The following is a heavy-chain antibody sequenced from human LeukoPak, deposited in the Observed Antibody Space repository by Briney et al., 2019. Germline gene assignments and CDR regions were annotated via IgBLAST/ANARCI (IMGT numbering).Heavy chain of an antibody. Sequence: GESLKISCKGSGYSFPNYWIGWVRQMPGKGLEWMGIIYPGDSDTRYSPSFQGQVTVSADKSISTAYLQWGSLKASDTAMYYCVRRIGATRGADWGQGTLVTVSS. CDR1: GYSFPNYW. D-gene: IGHD5-12*01. J-gene: IGHJ4*02. V-gene: IGHV5-51*01. CDR2: IYPGDSDT. CDR3: VRRIGATRGAD.